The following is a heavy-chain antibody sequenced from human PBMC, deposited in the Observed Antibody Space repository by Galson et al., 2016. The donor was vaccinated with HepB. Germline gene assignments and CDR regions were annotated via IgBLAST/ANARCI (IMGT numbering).Heavy chain of an antibody. CDR3: VRSEKVSNYNYEGYYYYGLDV. CDR1: GFTFSDYF. J-gene: IGHJ6*02. D-gene: IGHD3-3*01. CDR2: IRYSGDPM. Sequence: SLRLSCAASGFTFSDYFMAWIRQAPGKGLEWVSHIRYSGDPMSYAASVMGRFSISRDNDKNTLFLQMDRLRAEDSAIYYCVRSEKVSNYNYEGYYYYGLDVWGHGTAVTVSS. V-gene: IGHV3-11*01.